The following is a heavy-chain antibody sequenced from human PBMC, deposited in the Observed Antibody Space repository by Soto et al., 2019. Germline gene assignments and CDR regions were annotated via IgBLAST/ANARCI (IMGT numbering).Heavy chain of an antibody. Sequence: QLQLVQSGAEVKKPGSSVKVSCKASGGTFSSYAISWVRQAPGQGLEWMGGIIPIFGTANYAQKFQGRVTITADESTSTAYMELSSLRSEDTAVYYCARQQTDVDIVATIADYYYYGMDVWGQGTTVTVSS. CDR1: GGTFSSYA. CDR2: IIPIFGTA. J-gene: IGHJ6*02. D-gene: IGHD5-12*01. CDR3: ARQQTDVDIVATIADYYYYGMDV. V-gene: IGHV1-69*01.